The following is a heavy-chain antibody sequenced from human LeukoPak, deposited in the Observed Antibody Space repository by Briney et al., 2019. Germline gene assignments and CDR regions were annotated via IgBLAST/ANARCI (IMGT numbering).Heavy chain of an antibody. J-gene: IGHJ4*02. Sequence: SQTLSLTCTVSGGSISSGGYYWSWIRQHPGKGLEWIGYIYYSGSTNYNPSLKSRVTMSVDTSKNQFSLKLSSVTAADTAVYYCAREGVATTKYYFDYWGQGTLVTVSS. CDR1: GGSISSGGYY. CDR2: IYYSGST. D-gene: IGHD1-7*01. V-gene: IGHV4-31*03. CDR3: AREGVATTKYYFDY.